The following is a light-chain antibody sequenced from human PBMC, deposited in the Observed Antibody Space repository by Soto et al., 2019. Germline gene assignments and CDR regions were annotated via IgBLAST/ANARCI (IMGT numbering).Light chain of an antibody. CDR3: ERGNNCPLT. J-gene: IGKJ5*01. V-gene: IGKV3D-20*02. CDR2: GAS. Sequence: CRASQSVSSSYLAWDQQKPGQAPRLLIYGASSSATGIPGRLSGSGVGTYFTITFCKLEVEGFSVLYFERGNNCPLTFGQGTQVEI. CDR1: QSVSSSY.